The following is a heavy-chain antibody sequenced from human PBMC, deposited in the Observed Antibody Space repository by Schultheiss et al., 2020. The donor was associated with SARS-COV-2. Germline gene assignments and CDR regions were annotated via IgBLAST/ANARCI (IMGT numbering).Heavy chain of an antibody. J-gene: IGHJ5*02. CDR2: ISAYNGNT. Sequence: ASVKVSCKASGGTFSSYAISWVRQAPGQGLEWMGWISAYNGNTNYAQKLQGRVTMSTDTSTSTAYMELRSLRSDDTAVYYCARVGSSSRSWFDPWGQGTLVTVSS. CDR3: ARVGSSSRSWFDP. CDR1: GGTFSSYA. V-gene: IGHV1-18*01. D-gene: IGHD6-13*01.